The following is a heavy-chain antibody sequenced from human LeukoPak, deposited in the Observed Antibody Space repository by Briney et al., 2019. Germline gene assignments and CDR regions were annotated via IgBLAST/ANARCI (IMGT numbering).Heavy chain of an antibody. J-gene: IGHJ4*02. CDR1: GFTFSSSS. CDR3: AREMAHYFDSSGYSF. CDR2: ISSSSSTI. V-gene: IGHV3-48*02. Sequence: GGSLRLSCAASGFTFSSSSMNWVRQAPGKGLEWVSYISSSSSTIHYAESVKGRFTISRDNAMNSLYLQMNSLRDEDTAVYYCAREMAHYFDSSGYSFWGQGTLVTVSS. D-gene: IGHD3-22*01.